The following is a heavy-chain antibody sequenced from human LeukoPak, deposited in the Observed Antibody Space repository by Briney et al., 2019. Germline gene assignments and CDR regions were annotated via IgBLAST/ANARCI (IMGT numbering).Heavy chain of an antibody. CDR3: TRPFLQSGATTYDY. J-gene: IGHJ4*02. Sequence: PGGSLRLSCAASGFTFSSYAMTWVRQAPGKGLEWVGFIRSKAYGGTTEYAASVKGRFTISRDDSKSIAYLQMNSLKTEDTAVYYCTRPFLQSGATTYDYWGQGTLVTVSS. V-gene: IGHV3-49*04. D-gene: IGHD1-26*01. CDR2: IRSKAYGGTT. CDR1: GFTFSSYA.